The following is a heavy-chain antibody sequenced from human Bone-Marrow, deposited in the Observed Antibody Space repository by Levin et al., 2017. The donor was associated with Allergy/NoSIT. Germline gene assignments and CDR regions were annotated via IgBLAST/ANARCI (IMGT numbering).Heavy chain of an antibody. V-gene: IGHV3-7*01. Sequence: AGGSLRLSCEGSGFTFKGYWMSWVRQAPGKGLEWLANINEGGYETYYVDSMKGRFTISRDNAKNSLYLQMNSLRGEDTALYYCAKMAAAPSGYFDLWGHGILVTVSS. CDR3: AKMAAAPSGYFDL. CDR2: INEGGYET. CDR1: GFTFKGYW. D-gene: IGHD6-13*01. J-gene: IGHJ4*01.